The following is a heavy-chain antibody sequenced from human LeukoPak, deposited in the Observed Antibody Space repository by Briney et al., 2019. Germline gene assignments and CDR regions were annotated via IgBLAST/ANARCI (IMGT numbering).Heavy chain of an antibody. J-gene: IGHJ4*02. CDR1: GFSLYSSGVG. CDR2: IYWDDDK. Sequence: SGPTLVNPTQTLTLTCTFSGFSLYSSGVGVGWIRQPPGKALEWLAVIYWDDDKRYNSSLRSRLTMSKDASKSQVFLVISNMDPVDTATYYCAHRRPGHLTGWDNSYFDNWGPGTLVTVSS. CDR3: AHRRPGHLTGWDNSYFDN. V-gene: IGHV2-5*02. D-gene: IGHD1/OR15-1a*01.